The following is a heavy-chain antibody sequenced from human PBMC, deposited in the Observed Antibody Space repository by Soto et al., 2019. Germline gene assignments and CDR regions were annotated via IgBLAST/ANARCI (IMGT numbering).Heavy chain of an antibody. Sequence: PGGSLRLSCTTSGFTFGDYALSRVRQAPGKGLGWVGFIRRNAYGGTTDYAASVKGRFTISRDDSKSIAYLQMNSLRTEDTALYYCTRASSLDFDFWGQGTLVTVSS. CDR1: GFTFGDYA. CDR3: TRASSLDFDF. D-gene: IGHD3-16*01. V-gene: IGHV3-49*04. J-gene: IGHJ4*02. CDR2: IRRNAYGGTT.